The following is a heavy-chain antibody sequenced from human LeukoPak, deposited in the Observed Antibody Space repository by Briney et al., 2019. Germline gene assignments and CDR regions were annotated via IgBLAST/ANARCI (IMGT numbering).Heavy chain of an antibody. CDR1: GCSISNYY. D-gene: IGHD6-19*01. J-gene: IGHJ4*01. CDR2: IYYSGSY. V-gene: IGHV4-59*08. CDR3: QRRIPGVEVAGTSLFD. Sequence: SETLSVTCLVSGCSISNYYWSWLRQPPGRGLDWIGYIYYSGSYYYNPSHKIRVIISGDTPKIQCSVKLSAVTAADTAVYCGQRRIPGVEVAGTSLFD.